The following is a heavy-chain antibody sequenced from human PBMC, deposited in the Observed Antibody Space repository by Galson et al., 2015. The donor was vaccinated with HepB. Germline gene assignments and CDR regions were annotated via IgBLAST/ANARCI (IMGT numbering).Heavy chain of an antibody. D-gene: IGHD3-16*01. Sequence: SLRLSCAASGFVFSGYSMNWVRQAPGKGLEWVSSINPTSSYIYYAVSLEGRFTISRDNAKNSLYLEMTSLGVEDTAIYFCARVGSTAAAYPSPHAAYYLDSWGQGTLVTVSS. V-gene: IGHV3-21*04. J-gene: IGHJ4*02. CDR1: GFVFSGYS. CDR2: INPTSSYI. CDR3: ARVGSTAAAYPSPHAAYYLDS.